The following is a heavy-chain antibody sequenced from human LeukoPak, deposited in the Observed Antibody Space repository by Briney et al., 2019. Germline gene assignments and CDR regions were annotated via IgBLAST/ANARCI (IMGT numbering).Heavy chain of an antibody. CDR2: IYTSGST. D-gene: IGHD6-13*01. J-gene: IGHJ5*02. V-gene: IGHV4-4*07. Sequence: PSETLSLTCTVSGGSISSYYWSWIRQPAGKGLEWIGRIYTSGSTDYNPSLKSRVNVSVDTSKNQFSLKLSSVTAADTAVYYCARVVAAASNWFDPWGQGTLVTVSS. CDR1: GGSISSYY. CDR3: ARVVAAASNWFDP.